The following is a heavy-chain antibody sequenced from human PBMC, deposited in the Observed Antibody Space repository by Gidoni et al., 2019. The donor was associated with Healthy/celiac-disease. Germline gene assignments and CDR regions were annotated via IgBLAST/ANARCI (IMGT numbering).Heavy chain of an antibody. CDR3: ARHDYGGNIDY. CDR1: GGSISSYY. J-gene: IGHJ4*02. CDR2: IYYSGRT. D-gene: IGHD4-17*01. Sequence: QVQLQESGPGLVKPSETLSLTCTVSGGSISSYYWSWIRQPPGKGLEWIGYIYYSGRTNYNPSLKSRVTISVDTSKNQFSLKLSSVTAADTAVYYCARHDYGGNIDYWGQGTLVTVSS. V-gene: IGHV4-59*08.